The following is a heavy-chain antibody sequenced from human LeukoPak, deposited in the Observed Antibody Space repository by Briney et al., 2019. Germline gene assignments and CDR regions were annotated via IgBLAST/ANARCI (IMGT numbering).Heavy chain of an antibody. J-gene: IGHJ4*02. CDR3: ARDTGSIAVAVWGY. CDR2: FDPADGET. D-gene: IGHD6-19*01. V-gene: IGHV1-24*01. CDR1: GYTLTELS. Sequence: GASVKVSCKAPGYTLTELSIHWVRQPSGKGLEWMGAFDPADGETIYAQKFQGRVTMTADTSTDTAYMELRSLRSDDTAVYYCARDTGSIAVAVWGYWGQGTLVIVSS.